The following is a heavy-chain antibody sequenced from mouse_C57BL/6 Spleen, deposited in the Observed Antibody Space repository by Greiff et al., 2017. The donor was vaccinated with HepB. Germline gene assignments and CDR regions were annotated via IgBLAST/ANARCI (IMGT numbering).Heavy chain of an antibody. Sequence: QVQLQQPGAELVRPGTSVKLSCKASGYTFTSYWMHWVKQRPGQGLEWIGVIDPSDSYTNYNQKFKGKATLTVDTSSSTAYMQLSSLTSEDSAVYYCARGDYYGSRRDFDYWGQGTTLTVSS. CDR2: IDPSDSYT. D-gene: IGHD1-1*01. CDR1: GYTFTSYW. CDR3: ARGDYYGSRRDFDY. J-gene: IGHJ2*01. V-gene: IGHV1-59*01.